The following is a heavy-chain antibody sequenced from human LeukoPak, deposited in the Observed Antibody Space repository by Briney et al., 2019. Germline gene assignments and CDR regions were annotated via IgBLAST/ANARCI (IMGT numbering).Heavy chain of an antibody. CDR3: VREPAGYRTTWPYDY. Sequence: ASVKVSCKTSGYSFSKFGISWVRQAPGQGLEWMGWISAQNGDTYYAQQVQGRVTMTTDTSTGTAYMELKSLTSDDTAVYYCVREPAGYRTTWPYDYWGQGTLVTVSS. CDR2: ISAQNGDT. V-gene: IGHV1-18*01. D-gene: IGHD6-25*01. CDR1: GYSFSKFG. J-gene: IGHJ4*02.